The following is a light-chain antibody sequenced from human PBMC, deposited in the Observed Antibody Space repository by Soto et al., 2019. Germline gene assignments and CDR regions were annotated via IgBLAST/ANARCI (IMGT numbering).Light chain of an antibody. CDR3: QQYNSQRT. Sequence: DIQMTQSPSTLSASVGDRVTITCRASQYISSWLAWYQQKPGKATKLLIYKASSLESGVPSRFRGSGSGTEFALTISSRQPDDFATYYCQQYNSQRTFGQGTNVQIK. V-gene: IGKV1-5*03. CDR2: KAS. J-gene: IGKJ1*01. CDR1: QYISSW.